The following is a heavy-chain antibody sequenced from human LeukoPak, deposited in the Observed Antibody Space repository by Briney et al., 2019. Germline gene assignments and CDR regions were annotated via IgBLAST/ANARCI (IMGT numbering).Heavy chain of an antibody. D-gene: IGHD6-13*01. Sequence: TSETLSLTCTVSGGSISSYYWSWIRQPAGKGLEWIGRIYTSGSTNYNPSLKSRVTMSVDTSKNQFSLKLSSVTAADTAVYYCARDYSSSWYPTDAFDIWGQGTMVTVSS. CDR3: ARDYSSSWYPTDAFDI. CDR1: GGSISSYY. CDR2: IYTSGST. V-gene: IGHV4-4*07. J-gene: IGHJ3*02.